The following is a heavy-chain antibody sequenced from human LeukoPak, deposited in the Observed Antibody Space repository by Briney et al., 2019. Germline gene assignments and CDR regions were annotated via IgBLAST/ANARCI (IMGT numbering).Heavy chain of an antibody. J-gene: IGHJ6*03. V-gene: IGHV1-46*01. CDR1: GYTFTIYY. CDR2: INPSGGST. D-gene: IGHD2-15*01. CDR3: AREGSPFYYYYMDV. Sequence: GASVKVSCKASGYTFTIYYIHWVRQAPGQGLEWMGLINPSGGSTNYAQKFQGRVTMTTDTSTSIAYMELRSLRSDDTAVYYCAREGSPFYYYYMDVWGKGTTVTVSS.